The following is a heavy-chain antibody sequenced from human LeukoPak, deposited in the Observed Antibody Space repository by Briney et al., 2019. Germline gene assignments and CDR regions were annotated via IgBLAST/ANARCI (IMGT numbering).Heavy chain of an antibody. CDR1: GGSISRYH. CDR3: ARTTEGGYTYDYFYYYYMDV. CDR2: IYYSGST. Sequence: SETLSLTCIVSGGSISRYHWSWIRQPPGKGLEWIGYIYYSGSTNYNPSLKSRVTISVDTSKNQFSLKLSSVTAADTAVYYCARTTEGGYTYDYFYYYYMDVWGKGTTVTVSS. J-gene: IGHJ6*03. V-gene: IGHV4-59*01. D-gene: IGHD5-18*01.